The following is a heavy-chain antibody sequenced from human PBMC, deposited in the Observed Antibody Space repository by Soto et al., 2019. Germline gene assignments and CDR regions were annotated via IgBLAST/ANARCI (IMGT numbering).Heavy chain of an antibody. CDR2: IYYSGST. Sequence: SETLSVTCTVSCGSVSSGSYYWSWIRQPPGKGLEWIGYIYYSGSTNYNPSLKSRVTISVDTSKNQFSLKLSSVTAADTAVYYCARDSKLVPAAIAYYYYGMDVWGQGTTVTVSS. D-gene: IGHD2-2*01. CDR1: CGSVSSGSYY. V-gene: IGHV4-61*01. J-gene: IGHJ6*02. CDR3: ARDSKLVPAAIAYYYYGMDV.